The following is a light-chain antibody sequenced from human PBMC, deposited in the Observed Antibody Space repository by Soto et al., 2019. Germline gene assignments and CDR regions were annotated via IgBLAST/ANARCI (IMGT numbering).Light chain of an antibody. J-gene: IGKJ3*01. CDR1: QSISSY. CDR3: QPSSRTAT. Sequence: DIQMTQSPSSLSASVGDRVTITCRASQSISSYLNWYQQKPGKAPKLLIYAASSLQSVVPSRFSGSGSGTDVTRTISSLQPEAFETYYCQPSSRTATFGPGTKVVIK. V-gene: IGKV1-39*01. CDR2: AAS.